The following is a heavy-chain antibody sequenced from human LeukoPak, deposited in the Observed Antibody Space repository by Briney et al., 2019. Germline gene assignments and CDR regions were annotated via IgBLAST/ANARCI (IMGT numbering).Heavy chain of an antibody. J-gene: IGHJ4*02. V-gene: IGHV1-46*01. Sequence: ASFKISCKASGYSFTSNYIHWVRQAPGQGLEWMGMIYPRDGSTSYAQKFQGRVTVTRDTSTGTVHMELSGLRSEDTAVYYCARDQEAFDYWAREPWSPSPQ. CDR3: ARDQEAFDY. CDR2: IYPRDGST. CDR1: GYSFTSNY.